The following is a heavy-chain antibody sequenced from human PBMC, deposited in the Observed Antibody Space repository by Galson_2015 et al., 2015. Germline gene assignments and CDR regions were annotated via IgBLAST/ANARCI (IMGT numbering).Heavy chain of an antibody. Sequence: SLRLSCAASGFTFDDYAMHWVRQAPGKGLEWVSGISWKSGKIGYADSLKGRFTISRDNAKNSLYLQMNGLGAEDTALYYCAKGGGSGTYLFYYFDYWGQGTLVTVSS. CDR1: GFTFDDYA. V-gene: IGHV3-9*01. D-gene: IGHD3-10*01. CDR2: ISWKSGKI. CDR3: AKGGGSGTYLFYYFDY. J-gene: IGHJ4*02.